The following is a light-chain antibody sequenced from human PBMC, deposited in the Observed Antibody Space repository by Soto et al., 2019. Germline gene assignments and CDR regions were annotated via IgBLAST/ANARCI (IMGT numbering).Light chain of an antibody. CDR3: QSYDSSLSVWV. Sequence: QSVLTQPPSVSGAPGQRVTISCTGSSSNIGAGYDVHWYQQLPGTAPKLLIYGNNNRPSGVPDRFSGSKSGTSASLAITGLQAEDEADYYCQSYDSSLSVWVFGRGTKLTVL. V-gene: IGLV1-40*01. J-gene: IGLJ3*02. CDR1: SSNIGAGYD. CDR2: GNN.